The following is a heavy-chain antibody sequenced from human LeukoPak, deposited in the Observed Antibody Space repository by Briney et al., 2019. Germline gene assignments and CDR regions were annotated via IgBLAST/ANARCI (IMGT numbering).Heavy chain of an antibody. V-gene: IGHV3-30*19. J-gene: IGHJ4*02. CDR2: ISYDGSNK. D-gene: IGHD3-10*01. CDR1: GFTFSSYG. CDR3: ARTTTPHYYGSGSYALGY. Sequence: GGSLRLSCAASGFTFSSYGMHWVRQAPGKGLEWVAVISYDGSNKFYADSVKGRFTISRDNSKNTLYLQMSSLSAEDTAVYYCARTTTPHYYGSGSYALGYWGQGTLVTVPS.